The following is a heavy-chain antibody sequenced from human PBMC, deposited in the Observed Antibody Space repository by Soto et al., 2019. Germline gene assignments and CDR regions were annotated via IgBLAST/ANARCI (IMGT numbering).Heavy chain of an antibody. Sequence: GASVKVSCKASGYSFTSLDINWVRQTTGQGLEWMGWMQPSSGRTGYAQKFQGRLTMTRDTSINTAYMELSSLTSDDTAFYYCARGVTAGVDYWGQGTLVTVS. CDR2: MQPSSGRT. CDR3: ARGVTAGVDY. D-gene: IGHD1-26*01. J-gene: IGHJ4*02. V-gene: IGHV1-8*01. CDR1: GYSFTSLD.